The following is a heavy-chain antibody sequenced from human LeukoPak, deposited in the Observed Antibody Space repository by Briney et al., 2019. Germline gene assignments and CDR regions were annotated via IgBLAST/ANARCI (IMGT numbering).Heavy chain of an antibody. D-gene: IGHD3-10*01. Sequence: GGSLRLSCAASGFTFSSYGMHWVRQAPGKGLEWVAVIWYDGSNKYYADSVKGRFTISRDNAKNSLYLQMNSLRAEDTAVYYCARYFDSGSWDYWGQGTLVTVSS. CDR2: IWYDGSNK. J-gene: IGHJ4*02. CDR1: GFTFSSYG. CDR3: ARYFDSGSWDY. V-gene: IGHV3-33*01.